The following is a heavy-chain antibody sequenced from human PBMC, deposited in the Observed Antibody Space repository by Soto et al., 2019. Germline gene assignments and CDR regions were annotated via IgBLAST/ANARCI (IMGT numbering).Heavy chain of an antibody. V-gene: IGHV4-30-4*01. D-gene: IGHD3-22*01. CDR3: ARAWEPHRDSSGYYNAGARVDYFDY. J-gene: IGHJ4*02. CDR2: IYYSGTT. CDR1: GGSISSGGSY. Sequence: PSETLSLTCTVSGGSISSGGSYWSWICQSPGKGLEWIGYIYYSGTTYYNPSLKSRVSISLDTSKNQFSLKLSSVTAADTAVYYCARAWEPHRDSSGYYNAGARVDYFDYWGQGTLVTVSS.